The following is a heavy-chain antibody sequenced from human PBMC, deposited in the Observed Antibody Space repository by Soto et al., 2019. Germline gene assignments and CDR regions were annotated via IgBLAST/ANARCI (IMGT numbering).Heavy chain of an antibody. Sequence: EVQLVESGGGLVKPGGSLRLSCAASGFTFSSYSMNWVRQAPGKGLEWVSSISSSSSYIYYADSVKGRFTISRDNAKNSLYLQMNSLRAEDTAVYYCARDLSRDNWNYAGGRAFDYWGQGTLVTVSS. D-gene: IGHD1-7*01. J-gene: IGHJ4*02. V-gene: IGHV3-21*01. CDR1: GFTFSSYS. CDR3: ARDLSRDNWNYAGGRAFDY. CDR2: ISSSSSYI.